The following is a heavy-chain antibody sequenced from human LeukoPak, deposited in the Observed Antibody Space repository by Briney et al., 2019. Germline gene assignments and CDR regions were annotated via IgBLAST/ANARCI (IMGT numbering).Heavy chain of an antibody. CDR3: ARRRYYDYTGFFDY. Sequence: SQTLSLTCAISGDCVSSNSASWNWFRQSPSRGLEWLGRTFYTSKWNNDYAVSVKSRITINPDTSKNHFSLQLNSVTPEDTAVYYCARRRYYDYTGFFDYWGQGTLVTVSS. CDR2: TFYTSKWNN. D-gene: IGHD3-22*01. J-gene: IGHJ4*02. V-gene: IGHV6-1*01. CDR1: GDCVSSNSAS.